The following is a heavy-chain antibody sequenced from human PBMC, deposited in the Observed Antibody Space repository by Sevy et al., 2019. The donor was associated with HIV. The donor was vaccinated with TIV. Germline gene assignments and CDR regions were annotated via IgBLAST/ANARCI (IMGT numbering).Heavy chain of an antibody. CDR3: AKDRRDGYNSVGYFDY. D-gene: IGHD5-12*01. V-gene: IGHV3-9*01. J-gene: IGHJ4*02. CDR1: GFTFDDYA. Sequence: GGSLRLSCAASGFTFDDYAMHWVRQAPGKGLEWVSGISWNSGSIGYADSVKGRFTISRDNAKNSLYLQMNSLRAEDTALYYCAKDRRDGYNSVGYFDYWGQGTLVTVSS. CDR2: ISWNSGSI.